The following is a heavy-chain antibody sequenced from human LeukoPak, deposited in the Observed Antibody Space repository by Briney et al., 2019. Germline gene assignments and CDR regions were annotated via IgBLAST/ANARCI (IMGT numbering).Heavy chain of an antibody. V-gene: IGHV1-69*01. CDR3: ARWYCSGGSCFGLDP. Sequence: SVTVSCKASRGTFSSYAIIWVRQAPGQGLEWMGGIIPIFGTANYAQKFQGRVTISADESTSTVYMELSSLRSEDTAVYYCARWYCSGGSCFGLDPWGQGTLVTVSS. CDR1: RGTFSSYA. J-gene: IGHJ5*02. D-gene: IGHD2-15*01. CDR2: IIPIFGTA.